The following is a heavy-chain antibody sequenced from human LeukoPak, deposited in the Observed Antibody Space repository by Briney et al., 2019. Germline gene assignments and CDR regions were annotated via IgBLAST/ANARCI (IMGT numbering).Heavy chain of an antibody. Sequence: GGSLRLSCAVSGLTFSDYSMTWVRQAPGKGLFWVSGISAGGGSTYYADSVKGRFTISRDNSRNTLYLEVNSLRTDDTAVYYCARGPGLAMGKGYFDYCGQGTLVTVSS. CDR2: ISAGGGST. D-gene: IGHD5-18*01. V-gene: IGHV3-23*01. CDR1: GLTFSDYS. J-gene: IGHJ4*02. CDR3: ARGPGLAMGKGYFDY.